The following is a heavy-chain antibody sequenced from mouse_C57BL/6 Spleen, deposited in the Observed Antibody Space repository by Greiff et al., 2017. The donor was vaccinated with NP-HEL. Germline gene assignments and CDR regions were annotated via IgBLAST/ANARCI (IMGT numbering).Heavy chain of an antibody. V-gene: IGHV14-2*01. Sequence: VHVKQSGAELVKPGASVKLSCTASGFNIKDYYMHWVKQRTEQGLEWIGRIDPEDGETKYAPKLQGKATITADTSSNTAYLQLSSLTSEDTAVYYCAYYYGSPAWFAYWGQGTLVTVSA. CDR3: AYYYGSPAWFAY. CDR2: IDPEDGET. CDR1: GFNIKDYY. D-gene: IGHD1-1*01. J-gene: IGHJ3*01.